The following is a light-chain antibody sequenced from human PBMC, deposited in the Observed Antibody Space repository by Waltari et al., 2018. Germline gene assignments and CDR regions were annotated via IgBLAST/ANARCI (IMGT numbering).Light chain of an antibody. V-gene: IGLV2-14*01. Sequence: QSALTQPASVSGSPGQSITISCTGSSSDVGTYDYVSWYQHHPGKAPKRIIYGVSNRPSGVSHRFSGSKSGNTASLTISGVQAEDEADYYCSSYTGSSTLVIFGGGTKLTVL. CDR2: GVS. CDR1: SSDVGTYDY. J-gene: IGLJ2*01. CDR3: SSYTGSSTLVI.